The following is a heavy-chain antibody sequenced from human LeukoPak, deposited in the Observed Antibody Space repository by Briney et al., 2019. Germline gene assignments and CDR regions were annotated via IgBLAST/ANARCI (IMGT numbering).Heavy chain of an antibody. D-gene: IGHD1-7*01. CDR1: GFTFSSYA. CDR2: ISGSGGST. Sequence: GGSLRLSCAASGFTFSSYAMSWVRQAPGKGLEWVSGISGSGGSTYYADSVKGRFTISRDNAKNTLYLQMNSLRAEDTAVYYCAKIPTGTTFDYFDYWGQGTLVTVSS. J-gene: IGHJ4*02. V-gene: IGHV3-23*01. CDR3: AKIPTGTTFDYFDY.